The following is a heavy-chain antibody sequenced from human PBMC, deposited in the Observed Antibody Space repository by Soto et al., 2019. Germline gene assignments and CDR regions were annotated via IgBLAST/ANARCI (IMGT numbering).Heavy chain of an antibody. CDR2: IKSKTDGGTT. Sequence: PGGSLILSCAASGFTFSNAWMNWVRQAPGKGLEWVGRIKSKTDGGTTDYAAPVKGRFTISRDDAKNTLYLQMNSLKTEDTAVYYCTTVGFKFFGVVITPFDYWGQGTLVTVSS. CDR1: GFTFSNAW. V-gene: IGHV3-15*07. D-gene: IGHD3-3*01. CDR3: TTVGFKFFGVVITPFDY. J-gene: IGHJ4*02.